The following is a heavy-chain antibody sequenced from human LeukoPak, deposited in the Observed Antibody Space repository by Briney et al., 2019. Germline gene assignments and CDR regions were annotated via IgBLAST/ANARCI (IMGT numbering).Heavy chain of an antibody. D-gene: IGHD3-10*01. Sequence: GGSLRLSCAASGFTVSSNYMSWVRQAPGKGLEWVSVIYSGGSTYYADSVKGRFTISRDNSKNTLYLQMNSLRAEDTAVYYCARDVFYGSGRAFDYWGQGTLVTVSS. CDR2: IYSGGST. CDR1: GFTVSSNY. CDR3: ARDVFYGSGRAFDY. J-gene: IGHJ4*02. V-gene: IGHV3-53*01.